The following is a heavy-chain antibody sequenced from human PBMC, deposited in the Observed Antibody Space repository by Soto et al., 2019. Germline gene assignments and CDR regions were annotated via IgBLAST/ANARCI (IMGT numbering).Heavy chain of an antibody. D-gene: IGHD6-6*01. CDR1: GGSISSGGYY. V-gene: IGHV4-31*03. CDR2: IYYSGST. Sequence: SETLSLTCTVSGGSISSGGYYWSWIRQHPGKGLEWIGYIYYSGSTYYNPSLKSRVTISVDTSKNQFSLKLSSVTAADTAVYYCAREAARGVGDGMDVWGQGTTVTVS. CDR3: AREAARGVGDGMDV. J-gene: IGHJ6*02.